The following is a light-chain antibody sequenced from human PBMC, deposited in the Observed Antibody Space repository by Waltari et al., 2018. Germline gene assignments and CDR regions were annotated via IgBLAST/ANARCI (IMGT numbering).Light chain of an antibody. CDR2: DAS. CDR3: QMYRSLPAT. V-gene: IGKV3-20*01. J-gene: IGKJ1*01. Sequence: EIVLTQSPGTLSLYPGERVTLSCRASQSVCSSLAGYQQKPGQAPRRRIYDASSRSTGIPDSFSGSGSGTDFSLTISRLEPEDFAVYYCQMYRSLPATFGQGTKVEIK. CDR1: QSVCSS.